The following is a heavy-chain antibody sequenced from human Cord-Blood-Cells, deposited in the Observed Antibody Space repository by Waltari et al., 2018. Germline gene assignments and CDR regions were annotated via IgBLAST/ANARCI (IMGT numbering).Heavy chain of an antibody. D-gene: IGHD2-2*01. J-gene: IGHJ4*02. CDR2: IYWNDDK. Sequence: QITLKESGPTLVKPTQTLTLTCTFSGFSLSTSGVGVGWIRQPPGKALEWLALIYWNDDKRYSPSLKSRLTITKDTSKNQVVLTMTNMDPVDTATYYCAQSSVHCSSTSCHFDYWGQGTLVTVSS. V-gene: IGHV2-5*01. CDR3: AQSSVHCSSTSCHFDY. CDR1: GFSLSTSGVG.